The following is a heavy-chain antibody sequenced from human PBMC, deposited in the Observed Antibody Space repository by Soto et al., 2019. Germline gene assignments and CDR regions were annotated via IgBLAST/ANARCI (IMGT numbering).Heavy chain of an antibody. V-gene: IGHV1-8*01. CDR1: GYTFTSYD. CDR2: MNPNSGNT. Sequence: VASVKVSCKASGYTFTSYDINWVRQATGQGLEWMGWMNPNSGNTGYAQKFQGRVTMTRNTSISTAYMELSSLRSEDTAVYYCARGWLRRIPYYYYMDVWGKGTTVTVSS. D-gene: IGHD5-12*01. J-gene: IGHJ6*03. CDR3: ARGWLRRIPYYYYMDV.